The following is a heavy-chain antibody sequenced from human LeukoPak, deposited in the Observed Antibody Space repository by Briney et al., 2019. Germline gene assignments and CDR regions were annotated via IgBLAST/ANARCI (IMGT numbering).Heavy chain of an antibody. D-gene: IGHD2-15*01. CDR1: GFTFSSYA. CDR2: IKQDGSEK. CDR3: ARELEWWWDV. J-gene: IGHJ6*04. V-gene: IGHV3-7*01. Sequence: SGGSLRLSCAASGFTFSSYAMSWVRQAPGKGLEWVANIKQDGSEKYHVDSVKGRFTISRDNAKNSLYLQMNSLRAEDTAVYYCARELEWWWDVWGKGTTVTISS.